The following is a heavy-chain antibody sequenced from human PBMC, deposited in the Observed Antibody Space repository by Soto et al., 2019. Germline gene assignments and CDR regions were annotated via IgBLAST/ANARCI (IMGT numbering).Heavy chain of an antibody. Sequence: HPGGSLRLSCAASGFTFSSYAMSWVRQAPGKGLEWVSAISGSGGSTYYADSVKGRFTISRDNSKNTLYLQMNSLRAEDTAVYYCASNDPKHITSSGYFFVWGQGTLVTVSS. CDR3: ASNDPKHITSSGYFFV. CDR2: ISGSGGST. CDR1: GFTFSSYA. V-gene: IGHV3-23*01. D-gene: IGHD3-22*01. J-gene: IGHJ4*02.